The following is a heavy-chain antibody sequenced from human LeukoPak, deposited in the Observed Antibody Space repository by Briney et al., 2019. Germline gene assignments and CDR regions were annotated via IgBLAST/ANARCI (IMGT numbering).Heavy chain of an antibody. CDR3: ARERGTIFGPNWFDP. CDR1: GFTFSSYG. V-gene: IGHV3-33*01. CDR2: IWYDGSNK. Sequence: GGSLRLSCAASGFTFSSYGMHWVRQAPGKGLEWVAVIWYDGSNKYYADSAKGRFTISRDNSKNTLYLQMNSLRAEDTAVYYCARERGTIFGPNWFDPWGQGTLVTVSS. J-gene: IGHJ5*02. D-gene: IGHD3-3*01.